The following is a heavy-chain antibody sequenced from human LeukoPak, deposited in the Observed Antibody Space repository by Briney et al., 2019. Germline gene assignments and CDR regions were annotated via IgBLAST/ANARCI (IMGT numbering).Heavy chain of an antibody. Sequence: LKISSKASGYSFTSYWIGCVRPMPGKGLELMGIIYPGDSDTRYSPSFQGQVTISADKSISTAYLQWSSLKASDTAMYYCASYGDFGGIFDYWGQGTLVTVSS. CDR3: ASYGDFGGIFDY. D-gene: IGHD4-17*01. V-gene: IGHV5-51*01. CDR1: GYSFTSYW. J-gene: IGHJ4*02. CDR2: IYPGDSDT.